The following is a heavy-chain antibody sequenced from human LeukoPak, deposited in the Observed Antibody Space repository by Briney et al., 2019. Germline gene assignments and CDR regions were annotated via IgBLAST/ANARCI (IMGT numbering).Heavy chain of an antibody. Sequence: GGSLRLSCAASGFTLTTYAMSWVRQAPGKGLAWVSAIGPSGSTFYADSVKGRFTISRDNSKYTLYLQMNSLRVDDTAVYYCAKRGGSYRGFDYWGQGTLVTVSS. CDR1: GFTLTTYA. J-gene: IGHJ4*02. D-gene: IGHD1-26*01. V-gene: IGHV3-23*01. CDR3: AKRGGSYRGFDY. CDR2: IGPSGST.